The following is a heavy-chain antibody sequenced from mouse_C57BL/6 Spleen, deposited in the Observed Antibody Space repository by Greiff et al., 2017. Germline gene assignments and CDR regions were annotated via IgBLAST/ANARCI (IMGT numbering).Heavy chain of an antibody. CDR3: TTGDAYYFDY. Sequence: VQLQQSGAELVRPGASVKLSCTASGFNIKDDYMHWVKQRPEQGLEWIGWIDPENGDTEYASKFQGKATITADTSSNTAYLQLSSLTSEDTAVYYCTTGDAYYFDYWGQGTTLTVSS. J-gene: IGHJ2*01. CDR1: GFNIKDDY. V-gene: IGHV14-4*01. CDR2: IDPENGDT.